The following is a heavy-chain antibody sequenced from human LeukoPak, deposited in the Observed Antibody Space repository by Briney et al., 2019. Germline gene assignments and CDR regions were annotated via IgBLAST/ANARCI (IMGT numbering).Heavy chain of an antibody. J-gene: IGHJ4*02. Sequence: SETLSLTCAVYGGSFSGYYWSWIRQPPGKGLEWIGEINHSGSTNYNPSLKSRVTISVDTSKNQFSLKLSSVTAADTAVYYCARSWGYCSSTSCIYYFDYWGQGTLVTVSS. D-gene: IGHD2-2*01. V-gene: IGHV4-34*01. CDR1: GGSFSGYY. CDR3: ARSWGYCSSTSCIYYFDY. CDR2: INHSGST.